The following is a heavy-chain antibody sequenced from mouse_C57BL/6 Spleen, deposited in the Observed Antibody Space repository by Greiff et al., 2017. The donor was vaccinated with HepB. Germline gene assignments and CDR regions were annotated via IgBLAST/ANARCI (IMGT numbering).Heavy chain of an antibody. CDR1: GYAFSSYW. D-gene: IGHD2-4*01. V-gene: IGHV1-80*01. CDR2: IYPGDGDT. J-gene: IGHJ3*01. CDR3: ARWSYDYDDWFAY. Sequence: VQLQESGAELVKPGASVKISCKASGYAFSSYWMNWVKQRPGKGLEWIGQIYPGDGDTNYNGKFKGKATLTADKSSSTAYMQLSSLTSEDSAVYFCARWSYDYDDWFAYWGQGALVTVSA.